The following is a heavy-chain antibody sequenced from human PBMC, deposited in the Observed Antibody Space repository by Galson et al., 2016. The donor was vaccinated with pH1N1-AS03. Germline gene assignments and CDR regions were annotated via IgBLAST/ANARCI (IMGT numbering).Heavy chain of an antibody. V-gene: IGHV1-69*06. CDR3: ARDRDSYGSGTSFDY. D-gene: IGHD3-10*01. CDR1: GGTFITYA. CDR2: IIPVFDTV. J-gene: IGHJ4*02. Sequence: SVKVSCKAHGGTFITYAISWVRQAPGQGLEWMGRIIPVFDTVDYAQKFQGRVTITADRSTSTVSMELSTLRSEDTAFYFCARDRDSYGSGTSFDYWGQGTLVTVSS.